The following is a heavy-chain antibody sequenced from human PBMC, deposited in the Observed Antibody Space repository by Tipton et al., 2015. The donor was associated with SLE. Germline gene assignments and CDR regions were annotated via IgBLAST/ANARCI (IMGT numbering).Heavy chain of an antibody. CDR2: IIHSGVT. J-gene: IGHJ4*02. CDR1: GESFNGYF. V-gene: IGHV4-34*12. Sequence: GLVKPSQTLSLTCAVYGESFNGYFWTWIRQPPGKGLEWIAEIIHSGVTNYNPSLRSRVTISVDMSKNQVSLKLSSVTAADTAVYYCASDRSGSYSQGHFGYWGQGTLVTVSS. CDR3: ASDRSGSYSQGHFGY. D-gene: IGHD3-10*01.